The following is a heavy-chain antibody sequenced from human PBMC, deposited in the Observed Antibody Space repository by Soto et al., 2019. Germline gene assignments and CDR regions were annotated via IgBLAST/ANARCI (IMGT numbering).Heavy chain of an antibody. V-gene: IGHV1-69*13. J-gene: IGHJ6*02. CDR3: AKGRGGGYVPHYGMDV. CDR1: GGTFSSYA. CDR2: IIPIFATT. D-gene: IGHD6-25*01. Sequence: GAPVKVSCKASGGTFSSYAIAWVRQAPGQGLEWLGGIIPIFATTNYAPKFQGRVTITADESTSTAYMELSSLRSEDTGLYYCAKGRGGGYVPHYGMDVWGQGTTVTVSS.